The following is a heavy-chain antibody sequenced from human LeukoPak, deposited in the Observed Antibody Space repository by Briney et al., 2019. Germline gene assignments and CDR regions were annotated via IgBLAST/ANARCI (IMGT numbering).Heavy chain of an antibody. V-gene: IGHV4-59*01. CDR2: IYYSGSS. D-gene: IGHD3-10*01. CDR1: GGSISSYY. CDR3: ARAVHYSGTSDQYTGGWYYFDF. Sequence: SETLSLTCTVSGGSISSYYWSWIRQPPGKGLEWIGYIYYSGSSNSNPSLKSRATISVDMSRKHFFLDLISVTAADTAVYYCARAVHYSGTSDQYTGGWYYFDFWGQGTRVTVSS. J-gene: IGHJ4*02.